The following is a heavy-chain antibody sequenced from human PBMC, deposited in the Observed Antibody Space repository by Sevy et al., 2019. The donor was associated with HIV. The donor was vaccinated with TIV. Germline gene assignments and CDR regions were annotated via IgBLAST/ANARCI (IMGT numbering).Heavy chain of an antibody. V-gene: IGHV3-48*02. CDR1: GFIFSSYS. CDR3: AIDPRDGGDY. Sequence: GGSLRLSCAASGFIFSSYSMNWVRQAQGKGLEWISYISTGSTTIYYADSVKGRFTVSRDNARSSLFLQMNSLRDEDTAVYYCAIDPRDGGDYWGQGTLVTVSS. J-gene: IGHJ4*02. CDR2: ISTGSTTI. D-gene: IGHD3-16*01.